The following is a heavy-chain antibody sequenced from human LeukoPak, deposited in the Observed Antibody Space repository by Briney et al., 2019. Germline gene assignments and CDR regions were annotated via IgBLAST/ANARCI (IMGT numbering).Heavy chain of an antibody. CDR1: GFTFSSYA. V-gene: IGHV3-64*01. J-gene: IGHJ4*02. CDR3: ARNDGAYYFDY. CDR2: ISSNGGST. D-gene: IGHD1-1*01. Sequence: GGSLRLSCVASGFTFSSYAMHWVRQAPGKGLEYISAISSNGGSTYYANSVKDRFIISRDNFKNTLYLQMGSLRAEDMAVYYCARNDGAYYFDYWGQGTLVTVSS.